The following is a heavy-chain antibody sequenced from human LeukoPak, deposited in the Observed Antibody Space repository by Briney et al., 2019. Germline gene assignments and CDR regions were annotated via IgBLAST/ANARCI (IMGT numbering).Heavy chain of an antibody. CDR3: ARNRGVAAAGRGYYFDY. J-gene: IGHJ4*02. CDR2: ISGSGAST. CDR1: GFTFSSYA. Sequence: GGSLRLSCAASGFTFSSYAMSWVRQAPGKGLEWVSLISGSGASTYYADYVKGRFSISRDNSKNTLYLQINSLRADDTAVYYCARNRGVAAAGRGYYFDYWGQGTLVTVSS. V-gene: IGHV3-23*01. D-gene: IGHD6-13*01.